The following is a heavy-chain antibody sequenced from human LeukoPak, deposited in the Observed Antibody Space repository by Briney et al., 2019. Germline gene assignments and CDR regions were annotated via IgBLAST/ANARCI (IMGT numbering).Heavy chain of an antibody. V-gene: IGHV3-15*01. CDR2: IKKNADGGTT. CDR3: TTVQMWLAQALGY. Sequence: GGSLRLSCAASRLIVSGNYMSWVRQAPGKGLEWVGHIKKNADGGTTDYAAPVKGRFTISRDDSKNTLFLQMDSLKTEDTAVYYCTTVQMWLAQALGYWGQGSLVTVSS. CDR1: RLIVSGNY. J-gene: IGHJ4*02. D-gene: IGHD6-19*01.